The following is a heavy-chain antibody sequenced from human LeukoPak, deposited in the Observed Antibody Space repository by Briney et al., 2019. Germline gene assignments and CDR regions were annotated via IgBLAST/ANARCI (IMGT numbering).Heavy chain of an antibody. V-gene: IGHV1-69*05. J-gene: IGHJ3*02. CDR2: IIPIFGTA. CDR1: GGTFSSYA. CDR3: ARGRRLRFLEWRKGHDAFDI. D-gene: IGHD3-3*01. Sequence: SVKVSCKASGGTFSSYAISWVRQAPGQGLEWMGGIIPIFGTANYAQKFQGRVTITTDESTSTAYMELSSLRSEDTAVYYCARGRRLRFLEWRKGHDAFDIWGQGTMVTVSS.